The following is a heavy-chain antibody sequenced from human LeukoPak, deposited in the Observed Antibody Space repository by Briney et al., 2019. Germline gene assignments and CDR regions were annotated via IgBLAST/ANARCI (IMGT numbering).Heavy chain of an antibody. CDR1: GGSISSYY. D-gene: IGHD3-10*01. Sequence: SETLSLTCTVSGGSISSYYWSWIRQPAGKGLEWIGRIYTSGSTNYNPSLKSRVTMSVDTSKNQFSLKLSSVTAADTAVYYCARDRLVYYGSGSSHAYYFDYWGQGTLVTVSS. CDR3: ARDRLVYYGSGSSHAYYFDY. CDR2: IYTSGST. V-gene: IGHV4-4*07. J-gene: IGHJ4*02.